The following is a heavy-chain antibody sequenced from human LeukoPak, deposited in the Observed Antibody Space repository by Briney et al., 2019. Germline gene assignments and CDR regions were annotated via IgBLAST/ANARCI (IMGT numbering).Heavy chain of an antibody. CDR1: GGFISSGGYY. V-gene: IGHV4-31*03. Sequence: SETLSLTCTVSGGFISSGGYYWSWIRQHPGKGLAWIGYIYYSGSTYYNPSLKSRVTISVDTSKNQFSLKLSSVTAADTAVYYCARSDRVADLAWFDPWGQGTLVTVSS. J-gene: IGHJ5*02. CDR3: ARSDRVADLAWFDP. D-gene: IGHD5-12*01. CDR2: IYYSGST.